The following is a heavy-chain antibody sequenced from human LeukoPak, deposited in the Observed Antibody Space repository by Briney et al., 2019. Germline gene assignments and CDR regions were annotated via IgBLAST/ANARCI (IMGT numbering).Heavy chain of an antibody. Sequence: PGGSLRLSCTASGFTFTSYEMNWVRQAPGKGLEWVSHISTSGSTTHYADSVRGRFTISRDNAKNSLFLQMNSLRAEDTAVYYCATDLEGLADFEYWGQGTLVTVSS. CDR3: ATDLEGLADFEY. CDR1: GFTFTSYE. J-gene: IGHJ4*02. D-gene: IGHD6-19*01. CDR2: ISTSGSTT. V-gene: IGHV3-48*03.